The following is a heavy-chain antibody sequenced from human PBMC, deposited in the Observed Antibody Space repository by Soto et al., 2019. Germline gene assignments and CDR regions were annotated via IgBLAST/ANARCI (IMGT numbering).Heavy chain of an antibody. CDR1: GFTFSSYS. Sequence: PGGSLRLSCAASGFTFSSYSMNWVRQAPGKGLEWVSSISGNSNYMYYADSVKGRFTISRDNAKNSLYLQMNSLRAEDTAVYYCAREMIGSGSYDYWGQGIVVTVS. D-gene: IGHD3-10*01. CDR2: ISGNSNYM. CDR3: AREMIGSGSYDY. V-gene: IGHV3-21*01. J-gene: IGHJ4*02.